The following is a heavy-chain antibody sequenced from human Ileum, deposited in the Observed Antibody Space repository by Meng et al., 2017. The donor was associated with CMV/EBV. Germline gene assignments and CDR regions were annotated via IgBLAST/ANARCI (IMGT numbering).Heavy chain of an antibody. J-gene: IGHJ6*02. D-gene: IGHD3/OR15-3a*01. V-gene: IGHV3-66*01. CDR2: IYSGGST. Sequence: GESLKISCAASGFTVSSNYMSWVRQAPGKGLEWVSVIYSGGSTYYADSVKGRFTISRDNSKNTLYLQMNSLRAEDTAVYYCARESDSCYGMDVWGQGTTVTVSS. CDR3: ARESDSCYGMDV. CDR1: GFTVSSNY.